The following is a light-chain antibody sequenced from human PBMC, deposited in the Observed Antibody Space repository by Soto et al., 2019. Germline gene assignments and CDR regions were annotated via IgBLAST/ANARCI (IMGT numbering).Light chain of an antibody. V-gene: IGKV1-39*01. Sequence: IQMTQSPSYLSATVADRVIITCRASQSISNHLNWYQQKPGKAPKLLIYDASSLQSGVPSRFSGSYSGTDFTLTISSLQPEDFATYYCQQSDRTPPTFGQGTKVDIK. CDR2: DAS. CDR3: QQSDRTPPT. J-gene: IGKJ1*01. CDR1: QSISNH.